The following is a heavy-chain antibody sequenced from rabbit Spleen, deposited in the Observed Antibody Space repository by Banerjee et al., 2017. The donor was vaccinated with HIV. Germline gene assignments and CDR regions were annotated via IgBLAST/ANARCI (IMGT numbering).Heavy chain of an antibody. D-gene: IGHD4-1*01. CDR2: IYAGSSGFT. CDR3: ARDLAGVIGWNFIL. J-gene: IGHJ4*01. Sequence: QSLEESGGDLVKPGASLTLTCTASGFSLTSSDYMCWVRQAQGKGLEWIACIYAGSSGFTYHASWVNGRFTISRSTSLNTVTLQMTRLTAADTATYFCARDLAGVIGWNFILWGQGTLVTVS. V-gene: IGHV1S40*01. CDR1: GFSLTSSDY.